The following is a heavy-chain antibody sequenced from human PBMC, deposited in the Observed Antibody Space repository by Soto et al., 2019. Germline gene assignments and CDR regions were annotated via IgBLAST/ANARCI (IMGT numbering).Heavy chain of an antibody. J-gene: IGHJ6*02. CDR2: IIPIFGTA. CDR3: ASPRPDGAYSSSWYGMDV. D-gene: IGHD6-13*01. V-gene: IGHV1-69*13. Sequence: ASVKVSCTDSGGTLSIYAISWVRQAPGQGLEWMGGIIPIFGTANYAQKFQGRVTITADESTSTAYMELSSLRSEDTAVYYCASPRPDGAYSSSWYGMDVWGQGTTVTVSS. CDR1: GGTLSIYA.